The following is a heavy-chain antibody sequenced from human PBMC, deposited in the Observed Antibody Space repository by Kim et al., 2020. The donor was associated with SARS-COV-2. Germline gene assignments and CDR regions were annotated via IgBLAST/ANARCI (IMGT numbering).Heavy chain of an antibody. CDR3: ARDRGGAYKRDRYCSGGSCYSPPYYYYYGMDV. CDR1: GYTFTSYA. Sequence: ASVKVSCKASGYTFTSYAMNWVRQAPGRGLEWMGWINTNTGNPTYAQGFTGRFVFSLDTSVSTAYLQICSLKAEDTAVYYCARDRGGAYKRDRYCSGGSCYSPPYYYYYGMDVWGQGTTVTVSS. D-gene: IGHD2-15*01. V-gene: IGHV7-4-1*01. CDR2: INTNTGNP. J-gene: IGHJ6*02.